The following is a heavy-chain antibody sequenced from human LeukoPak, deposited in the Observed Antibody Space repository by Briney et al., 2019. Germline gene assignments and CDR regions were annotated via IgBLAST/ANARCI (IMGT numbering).Heavy chain of an antibody. CDR2: IYHSGST. J-gene: IGHJ4*02. D-gene: IGHD3-3*01. Sequence: PSETLSPTCTVSGYSISSGYYWGWIRQPPGKGLEWIGSIYHSGSTYYNPSLKSRVTISVDTSKNQFSLKLSSVTAADTAVYYCARLSFGVVIYWGQGTLVAVSS. CDR3: ARLSFGVVIY. CDR1: GYSISSGYY. V-gene: IGHV4-38-2*02.